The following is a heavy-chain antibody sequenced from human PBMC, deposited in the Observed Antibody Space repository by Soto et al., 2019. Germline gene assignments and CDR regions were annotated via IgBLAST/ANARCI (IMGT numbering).Heavy chain of an antibody. CDR1: GGTFSSYA. J-gene: IGHJ5*02. CDR3: ARGVLRYFDWPWGGRNGFDP. CDR2: TIPIFGTA. Sequence: QVQLVQSGAGVKKPGSSVKVSCKASGGTFSSYAISWVRQAPGQGLEWMEGTIPIFGTANYAQKFRGRDTVTADKSTRRANMELSRVRSKNTAVYYCARGVLRYFDWPWGGRNGFDPWGQGTLVTVSS. V-gene: IGHV1-69*06. D-gene: IGHD3-9*01.